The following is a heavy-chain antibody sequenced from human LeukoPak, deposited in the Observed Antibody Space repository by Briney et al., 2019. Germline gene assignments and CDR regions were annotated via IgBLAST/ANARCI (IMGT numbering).Heavy chain of an antibody. CDR2: IYYSGST. J-gene: IGHJ3*02. V-gene: IGHV4-59*01. CDR3: ARSAVVPAAADAFDI. CDR1: GGSISSYY. D-gene: IGHD2-2*01. Sequence: KPSETLSLTCTVSGGSISSYYWSWIRQPPGKGLEWIGYIYYSGSTNYNPSLKSRATISVDTSKNQFSLKLSSVTAADTAVYYCARSAVVPAAADAFDIWGQGTMVTVSS.